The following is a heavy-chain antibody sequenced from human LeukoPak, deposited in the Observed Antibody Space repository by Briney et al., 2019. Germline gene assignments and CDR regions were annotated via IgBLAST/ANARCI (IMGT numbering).Heavy chain of an antibody. J-gene: IGHJ4*02. V-gene: IGHV3-48*03. Sequence: GGSLRLSCAASGFTFSSYEMNWGRQAAGKGLEWVSYNSSSGSTIYYADSVKGRFTISRDNAKNSLYLQMNSLRAEDTAVYYCARARGIDLESRGLDYWGQGTLVTVSS. D-gene: IGHD3-10*01. CDR3: ARARGIDLESRGLDY. CDR1: GFTFSSYE. CDR2: NSSSGSTI.